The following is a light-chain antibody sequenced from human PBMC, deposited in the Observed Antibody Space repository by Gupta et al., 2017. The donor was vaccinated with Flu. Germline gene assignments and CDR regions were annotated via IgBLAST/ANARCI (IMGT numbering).Light chain of an antibody. J-gene: IGKJ5*01. CDR1: PSISHW. CDR3: HQYSSYPIT. Sequence: DIQMTQFPAVLSASIGGRVTTTCRASPSISHWLAWYQLKPGKDPKLLIYVGSTLHDGVSSRFSGSGSGTEFTLTIRRVQPDDAATYSCHQYSSYPITFGQGTRLEIK. CDR2: VGS. V-gene: IGKV1-5*01.